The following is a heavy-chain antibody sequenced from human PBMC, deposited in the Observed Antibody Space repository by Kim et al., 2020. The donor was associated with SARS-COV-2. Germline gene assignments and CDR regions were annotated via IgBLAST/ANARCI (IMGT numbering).Heavy chain of an antibody. V-gene: IGHV3-48*03. Sequence: YYADTVRGRFTIPRDNDKNSLYLQMNSLRAEDTAVYYCARGPNYSPFDYWGQGTLVTVSS. D-gene: IGHD4-4*01. J-gene: IGHJ4*02. CDR3: ARGPNYSPFDY.